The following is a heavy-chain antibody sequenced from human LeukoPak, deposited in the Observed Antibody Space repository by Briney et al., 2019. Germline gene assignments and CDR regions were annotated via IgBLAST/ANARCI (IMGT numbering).Heavy chain of an antibody. CDR1: GGSISSGGYY. CDR3: ARYCSSTSCILRGFDY. V-gene: IGHV4-39*07. J-gene: IGHJ4*02. D-gene: IGHD2-2*01. CDR2: IYHTGST. Sequence: SETLSLTCTVSGGSISSGGYYWSWIRQPPGKGLEWIGNIYHTGSTHYNPSLKSRVTISVDTSKNQFSLKLSSVTAADTAVYYCARYCSSTSCILRGFDYWGQGTLVTVSS.